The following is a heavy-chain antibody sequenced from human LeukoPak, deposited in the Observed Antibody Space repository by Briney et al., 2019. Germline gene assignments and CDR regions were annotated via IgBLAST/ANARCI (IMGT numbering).Heavy chain of an antibody. CDR2: INHSGST. CDR1: GGSFSGYY. CDR3: ARGTPTVTMAHWFDP. V-gene: IGHV4-34*01. D-gene: IGHD4-17*01. Sequence: PSETLSLTCAVYGGSFSGYYWSWIRQPPGKGLEWIGEINHSGSTNYNPSLKSRVTISVDTSKNQFSLKLSSVTAADTAVYYCARGTPTVTMAHWFDPWGQGTLVTVSS. J-gene: IGHJ5*02.